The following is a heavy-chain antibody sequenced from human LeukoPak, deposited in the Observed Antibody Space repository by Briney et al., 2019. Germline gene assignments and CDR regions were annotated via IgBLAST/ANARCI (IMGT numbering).Heavy chain of an antibody. D-gene: IGHD2-8*01. Sequence: GGSLRLSCAVSGFTFSSHSMNWVRQAPGKGLEWVSSISSSSSYIYYADSVKGRFTISRDNAKNSLYLQMNSLRAEDTAVYYCARGGKWSPRDWFDPWGQGTLVTVSS. J-gene: IGHJ5*02. CDR2: ISSSSSYI. CDR1: GFTFSSHS. CDR3: ARGGKWSPRDWFDP. V-gene: IGHV3-21*01.